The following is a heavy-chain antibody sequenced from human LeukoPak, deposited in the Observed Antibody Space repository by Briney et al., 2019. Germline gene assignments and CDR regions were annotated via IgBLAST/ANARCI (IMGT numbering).Heavy chain of an antibody. Sequence: SETLSLTCTVSGGSISSYYWNWIRQPPGKGLEWIGYIYYSGSTYYNPSLKSRVTISVDTSKNQFSLKLSSVTAADTAVYYCARVPSEGVTGYGDIGYWGQGPWSRS. V-gene: IGHV4-30-4*08. J-gene: IGHJ4*02. D-gene: IGHD3-9*01. CDR3: ARVPSEGVTGYGDIGY. CDR1: GGSISSYY. CDR2: IYYSGST.